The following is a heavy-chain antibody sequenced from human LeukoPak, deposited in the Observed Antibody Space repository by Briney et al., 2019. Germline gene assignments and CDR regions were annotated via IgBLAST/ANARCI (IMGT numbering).Heavy chain of an antibody. V-gene: IGHV3-30-3*01. J-gene: IGHJ4*02. Sequence: PGGSLRLSCAASGFTFSSYAMHWVRQAPGKGLEWVAIISYAGSNRYYAHSVKGRFTISRDNSKNTLYLQMNSLRAEDTAVYYCARDLGAAAGWYPDYWGQGTLVTVSS. CDR2: ISYAGSNR. D-gene: IGHD6-13*01. CDR1: GFTFSSYA. CDR3: ARDLGAAAGWYPDY.